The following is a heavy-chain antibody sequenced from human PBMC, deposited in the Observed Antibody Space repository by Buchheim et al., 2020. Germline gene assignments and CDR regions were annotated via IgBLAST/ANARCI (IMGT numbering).Heavy chain of an antibody. V-gene: IGHV4-39*01. CDR3: ASRWPPNYGDYAQHDY. CDR1: GGSISSSSYY. CDR2: IYYSGST. D-gene: IGHD4-17*01. Sequence: QLQLQESGPGLVKPSETLSLTCTVSGGSISSSSYYWGWIRQPPGKGLEWIGSIYYSGSTYYNPSLKSRVTISVDTSKNQFSLKRGSVPAADTAVYDCASRWPPNYGDYAQHDYWGQGTL. J-gene: IGHJ4*02.